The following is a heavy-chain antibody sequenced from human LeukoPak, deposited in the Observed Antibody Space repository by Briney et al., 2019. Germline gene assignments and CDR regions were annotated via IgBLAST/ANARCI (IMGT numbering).Heavy chain of an antibody. Sequence: ASVKVSCKASGYTFTSYAMNWVRQAPGQGLEWMGWINTNTGNPTYAQGFTGRFVFSLDTSVSTAYLQISSLKAEDMAVYYCARGRYYYDSSGRELDYWGQGTLVTVSS. CDR1: GYTFTSYA. CDR3: ARGRYYYDSSGRELDY. J-gene: IGHJ4*02. CDR2: INTNTGNP. V-gene: IGHV7-4-1*02. D-gene: IGHD3-22*01.